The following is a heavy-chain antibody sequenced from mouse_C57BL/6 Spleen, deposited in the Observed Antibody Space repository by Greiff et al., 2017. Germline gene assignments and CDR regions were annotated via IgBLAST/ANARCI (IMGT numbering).Heavy chain of an antibody. CDR2: IYPGSGGT. Sequence: QVQLQQSGAELVRPGTSVKVSCKASGYAFTNYLIDWVKQRPGQGLEWIGVIYPGSGGTNYNEKFKGKATLTADISSSTAYMQLHSLTSEDSAVYFGARGGYYGSNVYYAMDYWGQGTSVTVSA. CDR3: ARGGYYGSNVYYAMDY. J-gene: IGHJ4*01. CDR1: GYAFTNYL. D-gene: IGHD1-1*01. V-gene: IGHV1-54*01.